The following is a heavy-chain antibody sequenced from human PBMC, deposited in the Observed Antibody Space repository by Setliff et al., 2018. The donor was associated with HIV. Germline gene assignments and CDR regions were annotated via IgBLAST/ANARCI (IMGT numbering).Heavy chain of an antibody. V-gene: IGHV3-23*01. CDR3: AKDSPGYSSGWYEGVS. J-gene: IGHJ5*02. CDR1: GFTFSSYA. CDR2: ISISGGST. Sequence: GGSLRLSCAASGFTFSSYAMSWVRQAPGKGLEWVSGISISGGSTYYADSVKGRFTISRDNSKNTLYLQMSSLRAEDTAVYYCAKDSPGYSSGWYEGVSWGQGTLVTVSS. D-gene: IGHD6-19*01.